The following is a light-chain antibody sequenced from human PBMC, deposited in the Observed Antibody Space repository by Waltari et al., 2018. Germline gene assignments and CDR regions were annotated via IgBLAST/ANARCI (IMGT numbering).Light chain of an antibody. CDR3: QVWDSSGDPGV. CDR1: NIESKN. CDR2: DDG. V-gene: IGLV3-21*02. Sequence: YVLAQPPSVSVAPGQTAGITCGGDNIESKNVHWYQQKPGQAPVLARYDDGHRPSGIPERFSGSNSGNTATLTISRVEAGDEADYYCQVWDSSGDPGVFGGGTKLTVL. J-gene: IGLJ3*02.